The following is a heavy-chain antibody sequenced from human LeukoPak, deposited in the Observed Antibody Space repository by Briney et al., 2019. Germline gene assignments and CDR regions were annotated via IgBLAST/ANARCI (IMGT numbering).Heavy chain of an antibody. D-gene: IGHD3-22*01. V-gene: IGHV6-1*01. CDR3: AKNRRWGYDMRAKHYFDY. CDR1: VETVSSNIAS. Sequence: SRTLSLTCAISVETVSSNIASSNWVTQSPSRGLGWLGRTYYRSKWYNDYAVSMKSRITINSDTSKNQFSLHLISVTPEDTAVYYCAKNRRWGYDMRAKHYFDYWGQGTLVTVSS. CDR2: TYYRSKWYN. J-gene: IGHJ4*02.